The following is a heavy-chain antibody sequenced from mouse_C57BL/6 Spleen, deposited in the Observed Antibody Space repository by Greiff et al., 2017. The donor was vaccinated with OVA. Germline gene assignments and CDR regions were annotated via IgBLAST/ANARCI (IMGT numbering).Heavy chain of an antibody. CDR3: TFDYMFAY. V-gene: IGHV14-4*01. CDR2: IDPENGDT. D-gene: IGHD2-4*01. Sequence: EVQLQQSGAELVRPGASVKLSCTASGFNIKDDYMHWVKQRPEQGLEWIGWIDPENGDTEYASKFQGKATITADTSSNTAYLQLSSLTSEDTAVYYCTFDYMFAYWGQGTLVTVSA. J-gene: IGHJ3*01. CDR1: GFNIKDDY.